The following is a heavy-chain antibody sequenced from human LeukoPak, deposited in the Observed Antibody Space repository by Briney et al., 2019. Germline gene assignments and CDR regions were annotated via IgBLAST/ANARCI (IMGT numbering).Heavy chain of an antibody. CDR1: GYTFTSYY. D-gene: IGHD1-26*01. CDR2: INPSGGST. V-gene: IGHV1-46*01. CDR3: ATDPQWELPV. Sequence: ASVKVSCKASGYTFTSYYMHWVRQAPGQGLEWMGIINPSGGSTSYAQKFQGRVTMTEDTSTDTAYMELSSLRSEDTAVYYCATDPQWELPVWGQGTLVTVSS. J-gene: IGHJ4*02.